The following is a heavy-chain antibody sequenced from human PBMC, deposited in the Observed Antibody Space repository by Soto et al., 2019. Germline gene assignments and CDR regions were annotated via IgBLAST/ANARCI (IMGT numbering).Heavy chain of an antibody. CDR2: TYQSGSA. CDR1: GGSISSGGYS. J-gene: IGHJ6*02. V-gene: IGHV4-30-2*06. CDR3: ARDYYGMDV. Sequence: SETLSLTCTVSGGSISSGGYSWTWIRQSPGKCLEWIGYTYQSGSAYYNPSLKSRVTISVDSSKNQFSLNLTSVTAADTAVYYCARDYYGMDVWGQGTTVTVS.